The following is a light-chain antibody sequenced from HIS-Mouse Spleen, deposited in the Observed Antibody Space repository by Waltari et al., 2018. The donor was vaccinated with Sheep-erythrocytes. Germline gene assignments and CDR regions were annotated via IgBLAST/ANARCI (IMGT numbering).Light chain of an antibody. V-gene: IGLV1-44*01. CDR1: RSNLGRNT. CDR3: AAWDDSLNGPV. CDR2: SNN. Sequence: QSVLTQPPSASGTPGQSVTISCSGSRSNLGRNTVNWYQQLPGTAPNLLIYSNNKRPSGVPDRFSGSKSGTSASLAISGLQSEDEADYYCAAWDDSLNGPVFGGGTKLTVL. J-gene: IGLJ3*02.